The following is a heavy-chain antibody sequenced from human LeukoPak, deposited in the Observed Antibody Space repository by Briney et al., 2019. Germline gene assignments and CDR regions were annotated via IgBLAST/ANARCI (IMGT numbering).Heavy chain of an antibody. Sequence: GASVKVSCKASGGTFSSYAISWVRQAPGQGLEWMGGIIPIFGTAKYAQKVQGRVTMSTDESTSTAYMELSSLRSEDTAVYYCARDHITMVRGVIYFDYWGQGTLVTVSS. CDR2: IIPIFGTA. V-gene: IGHV1-69*05. D-gene: IGHD3-10*01. CDR1: GGTFSSYA. J-gene: IGHJ4*02. CDR3: ARDHITMVRGVIYFDY.